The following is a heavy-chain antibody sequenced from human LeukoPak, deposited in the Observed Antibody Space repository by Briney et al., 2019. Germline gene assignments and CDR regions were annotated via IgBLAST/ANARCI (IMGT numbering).Heavy chain of an antibody. Sequence: GSLRLSCAASGFTFSHAWMSWVRQAPGKGLEWVGEINHSGSTNYNPSLKSRVTISVDTSKNQFSLKLSSVTAADTAVYYCARQGLGGDYHYFDYWGQGTLVTVSS. J-gene: IGHJ4*02. CDR2: INHSGST. D-gene: IGHD3-16*01. CDR3: ARQGLGGDYHYFDY. CDR1: GFTFSHAW. V-gene: IGHV4-34*01.